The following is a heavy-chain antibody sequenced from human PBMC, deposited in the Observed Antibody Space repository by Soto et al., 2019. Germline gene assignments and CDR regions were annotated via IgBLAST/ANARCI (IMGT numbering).Heavy chain of an antibody. CDR3: ARTYGHYGYGMDV. CDR1: GGSFSGYY. Sequence: SETLSLTCAVYGGSFSGYYCSWIRQPPWKGLEWIGEINHSGITNYNPSLKSRVTISVDTSKNQFSLKLSSVTAADTAVYYCARTYGHYGYGMDVWGQGTTLTVCS. V-gene: IGHV4-34*01. D-gene: IGHD4-17*01. J-gene: IGHJ6*02. CDR2: INHSGIT.